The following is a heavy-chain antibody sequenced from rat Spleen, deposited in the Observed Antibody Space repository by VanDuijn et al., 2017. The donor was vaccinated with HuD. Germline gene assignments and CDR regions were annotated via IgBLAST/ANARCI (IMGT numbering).Heavy chain of an antibody. Sequence: EVQLVESGGGLVQPGRSLKLSCAASGFTFSDYAMAWVRQAPKKGLEWVATIIYDGSSTYYRDSVKGRFTISRDNAKSTLYLQMDSLRSEDTATYYCARDYSSYMGVMDAWGQGASVTVSS. CDR3: ARDYSSYMGVMDA. J-gene: IGHJ4*01. CDR1: GFTFSDYA. V-gene: IGHV5-17*01. CDR2: IIYDGSST. D-gene: IGHD1-2*01.